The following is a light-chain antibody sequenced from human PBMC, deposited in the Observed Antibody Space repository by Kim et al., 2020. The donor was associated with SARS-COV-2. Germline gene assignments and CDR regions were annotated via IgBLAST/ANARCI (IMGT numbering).Light chain of an antibody. CDR3: QTYNSAPRT. J-gene: IGKJ1*01. Sequence: DIQMTQSPSSLSASVGDRVTITCRASQGISSYLAWYQQKPEKVPKLLIYAASTLQSGVPSRFSGSGSGTDFTLTISSLQPEDVATYYCQTYNSAPRTFGQGTKVDIK. V-gene: IGKV1-27*01. CDR2: AAS. CDR1: QGISSY.